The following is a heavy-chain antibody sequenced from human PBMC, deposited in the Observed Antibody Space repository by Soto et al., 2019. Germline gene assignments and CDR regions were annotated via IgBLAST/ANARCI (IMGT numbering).Heavy chain of an antibody. V-gene: IGHV3-23*01. Sequence: PGGSLRLSCAASGFSFSNYAMSWVRQAPGKGPEWVSAISGSGYRTYYADSVKGRYTISRDNSKNTMYLQMNSLRAEDTAVYYCAKEGNPPFFEYWGQGTLVTVSS. CDR1: GFSFSNYA. CDR2: ISGSGYRT. J-gene: IGHJ4*02. D-gene: IGHD4-4*01. CDR3: AKEGNPPFFEY.